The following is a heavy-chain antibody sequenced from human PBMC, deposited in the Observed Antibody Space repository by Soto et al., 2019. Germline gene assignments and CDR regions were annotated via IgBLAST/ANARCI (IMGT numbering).Heavy chain of an antibody. Sequence: ASVKVSCKASGYTFTSYGISWVRQAPGQGLEWMGWISAYNGNTNYAQKLQGRVTMTTDTSTSTAYMELRSLRSDDTAVYYCARQYSGSYCAWFDPWGQGTLVTVSS. CDR3: ARQYSGSYCAWFDP. CDR2: ISAYNGNT. J-gene: IGHJ5*02. V-gene: IGHV1-18*04. CDR1: GYTFTSYG. D-gene: IGHD1-26*01.